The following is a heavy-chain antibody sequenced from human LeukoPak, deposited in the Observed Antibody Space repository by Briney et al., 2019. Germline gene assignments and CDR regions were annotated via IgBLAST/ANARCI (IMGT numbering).Heavy chain of an antibody. CDR1: GGSISSGGYY. Sequence: SETLSLTCTVSGGSISSGGYYWSWIRQHPGKGLEWIGYIYYSGSTYYNPSLKSRVTISVDTSKNQFSLKLSSVTAADTAVYYCARGAAGIEPFDYWGQGTLVTVFS. V-gene: IGHV4-31*03. CDR3: ARGAAGIEPFDY. D-gene: IGHD6-13*01. J-gene: IGHJ4*02. CDR2: IYYSGST.